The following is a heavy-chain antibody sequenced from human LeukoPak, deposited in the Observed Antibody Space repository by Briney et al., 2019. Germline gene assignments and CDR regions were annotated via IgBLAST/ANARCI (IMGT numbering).Heavy chain of an antibody. CDR1: GYTFTSYD. V-gene: IGHV1-8*01. D-gene: IGHD3-10*01. CDR2: MNPNSGNT. Sequence: ASVKVSCKASGYTFTSYDINWVRQATGQGLEWMGWMNPNSGNTGYAQKFQGRVTMTRNTSISTAYMELSSLRSEDTAVYYCARGAYYYGSGVRVVLGYWGQGTLVTVSS. CDR3: ARGAYYYGSGVRVVLGY. J-gene: IGHJ4*02.